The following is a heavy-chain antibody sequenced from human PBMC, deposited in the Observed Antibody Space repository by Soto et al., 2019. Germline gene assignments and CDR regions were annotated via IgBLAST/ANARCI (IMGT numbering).Heavy chain of an antibody. CDR1: GGSFSGYY. J-gene: IGHJ5*02. CDR2: INHSGST. V-gene: IGHV4-34*01. CDR3: VRARLDYGDYLNWFDP. D-gene: IGHD4-17*01. Sequence: QVQLQQWGAGLLKPSETLSLTCAVYGGSFSGYYWSWIRQPPGKGLEWIGEINHSGSTNYNPSLKSRVTISVDTSKNQFSLKLSSVTAADTAVYYCVRARLDYGDYLNWFDPWGQGTLVTVSS.